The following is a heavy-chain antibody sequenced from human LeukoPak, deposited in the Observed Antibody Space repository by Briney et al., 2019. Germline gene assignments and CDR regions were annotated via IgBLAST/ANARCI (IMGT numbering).Heavy chain of an antibody. Sequence: GGSLRLSCAASGFTFTNAWMNWVRQAPGKGLEWVGRIKSRADGETIDYAAPVKGRFTFSRDDSKNMLYLQMNSLKSEDTAVYYCSTLTSRGLSDSWGQGTLVTVSS. D-gene: IGHD1-20*01. CDR3: STLTSRGLSDS. V-gene: IGHV3-15*07. CDR1: GFTFTNAW. J-gene: IGHJ4*02. CDR2: IKSRADGETI.